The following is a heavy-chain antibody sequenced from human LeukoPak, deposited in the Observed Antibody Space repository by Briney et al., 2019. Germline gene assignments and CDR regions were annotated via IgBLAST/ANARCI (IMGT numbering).Heavy chain of an antibody. CDR2: IIPILGIA. CDR3: ARFRHSYGYKDYYYGMDV. D-gene: IGHD5-18*01. CDR1: GGTFSSYA. Sequence: SVKVSCKASGGTFSSYAISWVRQAPGQVLEWMGRIIPILGIANYAQKFQGRVTITADKSTSTAYMELSSLRSEDTAVYYCARFRHSYGYKDYYYGMDVWGQGTTVTVSS. J-gene: IGHJ6*02. V-gene: IGHV1-69*04.